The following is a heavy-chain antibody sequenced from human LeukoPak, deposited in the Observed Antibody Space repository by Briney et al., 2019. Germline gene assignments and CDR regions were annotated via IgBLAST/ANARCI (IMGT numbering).Heavy chain of an antibody. V-gene: IGHV4-59*12. CDR2: IYYSGST. CDR3: ARVAIAAAGYTDY. J-gene: IGHJ4*02. D-gene: IGHD6-13*01. CDR1: GGSISSYY. Sequence: SETLSLTCTVSGGSISSYYWSWIRQPPGKGLEWIGYIYYSGSTNYNPSLKSRVTISVDTSKNQFSLKLSSVTAADTAVYYCARVAIAAAGYTDYWGQGTLVTVSS.